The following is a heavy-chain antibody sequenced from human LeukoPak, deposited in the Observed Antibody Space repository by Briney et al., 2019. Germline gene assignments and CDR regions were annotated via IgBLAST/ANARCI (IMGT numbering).Heavy chain of an antibody. J-gene: IGHJ4*02. D-gene: IGHD2-2*01. CDR2: ISSSSSTI. CDR3: ARKGEAAAIHY. V-gene: IGHV3-48*04. CDR1: GFTFSSYS. Sequence: GGSPRLSCAASGFTFSSYSMNWVRQAPGKGLEWVSYISSSSSTIYYADSVKGRFTISRDNAKNSLYLQMNSLRAEDTAVYYCARKGEAAAIHYWGQGTLVTVSS.